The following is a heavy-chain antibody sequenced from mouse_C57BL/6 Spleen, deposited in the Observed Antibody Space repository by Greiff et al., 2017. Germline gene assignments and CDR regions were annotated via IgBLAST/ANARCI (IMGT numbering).Heavy chain of an antibody. J-gene: IGHJ2*01. V-gene: IGHV1-22*01. CDR2: INPNNGGT. CDR1: GYTFTDYN. D-gene: IGHD1-1*01. Sequence: VQLQQSGPELVKPGASVKMSCKASGYTFTDYNMHWVKQSHGKSLEWIGYINPNNGGTSYNQKFKGKATLTVNKSSSPAYMELRSLTSEDSAVYYCAREDYGSSYENYWGQGTTLTVSS. CDR3: AREDYGSSYENY.